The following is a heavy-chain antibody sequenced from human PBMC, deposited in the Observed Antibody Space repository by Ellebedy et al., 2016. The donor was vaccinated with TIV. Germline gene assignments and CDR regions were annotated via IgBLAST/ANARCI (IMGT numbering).Heavy chain of an antibody. V-gene: IGHV1-69*13. Sequence: SVKVSCXASGGTFSSYAISWVRQAPGQGLEWMGGIIPIFGTANYAQKFQGRVTITADESTSTAYMELSSLRSEDTAVYYCASGRWELYYVDVWGKGTTVTVSS. J-gene: IGHJ6*03. CDR2: IIPIFGTA. CDR1: GGTFSSYA. CDR3: ASGRWELYYVDV. D-gene: IGHD1-26*01.